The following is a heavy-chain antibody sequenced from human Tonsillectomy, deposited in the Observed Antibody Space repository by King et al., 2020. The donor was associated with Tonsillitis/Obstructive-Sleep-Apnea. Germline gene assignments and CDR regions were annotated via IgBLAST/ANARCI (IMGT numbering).Heavy chain of an antibody. CDR2: IWYDGSNK. V-gene: IGHV3-33*01. D-gene: IGHD1-7*01. Sequence: QLVQSGGGVVQPGRSLKLSCAASGFTFRSYGMHWVRQAPGKGLEWVAVIWYDGSNKYYADSVKGRFTISRDNSKNTLYLQMNSLRAEDTAVYYCARAMELGDAFDIWGQGTMVTVSS. J-gene: IGHJ3*02. CDR1: GFTFRSYG. CDR3: ARAMELGDAFDI.